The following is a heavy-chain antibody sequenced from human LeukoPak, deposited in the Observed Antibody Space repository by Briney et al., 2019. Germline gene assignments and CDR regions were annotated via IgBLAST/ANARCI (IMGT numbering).Heavy chain of an antibody. CDR2: IDWDDDK. D-gene: IGHD4-17*01. Sequence: SGPTLVNPTQTLTLTCTFSGFLLSTSGMRVSWIRQPPGKALEWLARIDWDDDKYCSTSLKTRLTISKATSKNQVVLTMTNMDPVDTATYYCARTKFPPAYGDRFDFWGQGTLVTVPS. CDR1: GFLLSTSGMR. CDR3: ARTKFPPAYGDRFDF. J-gene: IGHJ4*02. V-gene: IGHV2-70*04.